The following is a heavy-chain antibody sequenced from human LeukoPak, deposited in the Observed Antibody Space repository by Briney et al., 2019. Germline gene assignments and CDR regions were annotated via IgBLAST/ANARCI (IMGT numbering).Heavy chain of an antibody. J-gene: IGHJ4*02. CDR1: GFTFSSYG. Sequence: GGSLRLSCAASGFTFSSYGMHWVRQAPGKGLEYVSSISYNGYNAYYAESVKGRFTISRDNFKNMVFLQMGSLRPDDMAVYYCARGRVLRSGWAEYFDSWGQGTLVTVSS. D-gene: IGHD6-19*01. CDR3: ARGRVLRSGWAEYFDS. V-gene: IGHV3-64*02. CDR2: ISYNGYNA.